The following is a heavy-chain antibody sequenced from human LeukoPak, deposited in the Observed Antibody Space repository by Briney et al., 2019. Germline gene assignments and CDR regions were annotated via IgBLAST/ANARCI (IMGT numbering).Heavy chain of an antibody. J-gene: IGHJ4*02. CDR3: ASNQFWAGTYYYFDY. CDR2: IYHSGST. D-gene: IGHD3/OR15-3a*01. V-gene: IGHV4-4*02. CDR1: GGSISSSNW. Sequence: SETLSLTCAVSGGSISSSNWWSWVRQPPGKGLEWIGEIYHSGSTNYNPSLKSRVTISIDKSKNQFSLKLSSVTAADTAVYYCASNQFWAGTYYYFDYWGQGTLVTVSS.